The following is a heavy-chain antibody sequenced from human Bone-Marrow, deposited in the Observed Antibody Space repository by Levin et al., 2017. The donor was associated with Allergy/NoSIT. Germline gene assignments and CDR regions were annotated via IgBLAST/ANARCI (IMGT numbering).Heavy chain of an antibody. CDR3: AGSNWNYGSY. J-gene: IGHJ4*02. V-gene: IGHV4-59*03. Sequence: SETLSLTCAVSGGSMSAYYWNWFRQPPGKGLEWIGYTHYTGNTNLNPSLKSRVTLSMDASRSQLSLKLTSVTAADTAVYYCAGSNWNYGSYWGQGKLVTVSS. CDR2: THYTGNT. CDR1: GGSMSAYY. D-gene: IGHD1-7*01.